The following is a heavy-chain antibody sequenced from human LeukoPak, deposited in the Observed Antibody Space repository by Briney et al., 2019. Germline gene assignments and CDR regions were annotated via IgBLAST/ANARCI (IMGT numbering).Heavy chain of an antibody. V-gene: IGHV3-48*01. CDR1: GFTFSSYS. J-gene: IGHJ3*02. CDR2: ISSSSSTI. D-gene: IGHD2-2*01. CDR3: ARDLVVPAAIQGYDAFDI. Sequence: GGSLRLSCAASGFTFSSYSMNWVRQAPGEGLEWVSYISSSSSTIYYADSVKGRFTISRDNAKNSPYLQMNSLRAEDTAVYYCARDLVVPAAIQGYDAFDIWGQGTMVTVSS.